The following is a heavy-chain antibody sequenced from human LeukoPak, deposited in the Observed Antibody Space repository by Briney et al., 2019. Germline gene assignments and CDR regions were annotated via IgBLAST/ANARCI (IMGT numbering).Heavy chain of an antibody. D-gene: IGHD1/OR15-1a*01. CDR2: ISAYNGYT. CDR1: GYTFTTYD. J-gene: IGHJ4*02. Sequence: GASVKVSCKTSGYTFTTYDINWVRQAPGQGLEWTGRISAYNGYTNYGQKLQGRVTMTTDTSTNTAYMELRSLRYDDTAMYYCARVGTGTRSFDSWGQGTLVTVSS. V-gene: IGHV1-18*01. CDR3: ARVGTGTRSFDS.